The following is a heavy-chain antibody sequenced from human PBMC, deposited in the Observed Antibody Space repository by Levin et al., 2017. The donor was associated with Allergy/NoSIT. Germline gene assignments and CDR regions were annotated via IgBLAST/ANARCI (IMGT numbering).Heavy chain of an antibody. D-gene: IGHD3-22*01. V-gene: IGHV3-23*01. CDR3: ARAEDYYDDPVRFDD. CDR1: GFTFSSYV. J-gene: IGHJ4*02. Sequence: GESLKISCAASGFTFSSYVMSWVRQPPGKGLEWVSFISGSGGSTSYSDSVRGRFTISRHNSENTLSLQMNSLRADDTAIYYCARAEDYYDDPVRFDDWGQGALVTVSS. CDR2: ISGSGGST.